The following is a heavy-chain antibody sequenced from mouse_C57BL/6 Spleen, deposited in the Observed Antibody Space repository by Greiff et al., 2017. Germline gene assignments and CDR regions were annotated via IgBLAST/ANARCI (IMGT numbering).Heavy chain of an antibody. CDR3: ASEFSTTGFAY. J-gene: IGHJ3*01. CDR2: IWGVGST. CDR1: GFSLTSYG. D-gene: IGHD1-1*01. Sequence: QVTLKESGPGLVAPSQSLSITCTVSGFSLTSYGVDWVRQSPGKGLEWLGVIWGVGSTNYNSALKSRLSISKDNSKSQVFLKMNSLQTDDTAMYYCASEFSTTGFAYWGQGTLVTVSA. V-gene: IGHV2-6*01.